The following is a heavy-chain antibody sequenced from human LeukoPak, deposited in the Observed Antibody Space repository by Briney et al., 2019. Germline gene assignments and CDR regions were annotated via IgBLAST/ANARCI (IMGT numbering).Heavy chain of an antibody. J-gene: IGHJ4*02. CDR1: GGAFSNYF. CDR3: ARGQYCSTTTCYSARRYFDF. D-gene: IGHD2-2*01. Sequence: SETLSLTCAVSGGAFSNYFWTWIRQPPGKGLEWIAEINDSGSTNSNSSLRSRVAISLDTSKNQFSLRLTSMTAADTAVYYCARGQYCSTTTCYSARRYFDFWGQGTLVTVSS. CDR2: INDSGST. V-gene: IGHV4-34*01.